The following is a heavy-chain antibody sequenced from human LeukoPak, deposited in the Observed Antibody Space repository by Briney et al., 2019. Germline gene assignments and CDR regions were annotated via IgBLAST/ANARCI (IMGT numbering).Heavy chain of an antibody. D-gene: IGHD6-13*01. V-gene: IGHV1-18*01. CDR2: ISAYNGNT. J-gene: IGHJ3*02. CDR1: GYTFTSYG. Sequence: ASVKVSCKASGYTFTSYGISWVRQAPGQGLEWMGWISAYNGNTNYAQKLQGRVTMTTDTSTSTAYMELSSLRSEDTAVYYCASSYSSSWYKDAFDIWGQGTMVTVSS. CDR3: ASSYSSSWYKDAFDI.